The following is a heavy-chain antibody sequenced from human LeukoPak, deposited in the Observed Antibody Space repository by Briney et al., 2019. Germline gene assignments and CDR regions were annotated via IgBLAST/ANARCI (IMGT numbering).Heavy chain of an antibody. V-gene: IGHV3-30-3*01. CDR2: ISYDGSNK. Sequence: GGSLRLSCAASGFTFSSYAMHWVRQAPGKGLEWVAVISYDGSNKYYADSVKGRFTISRGNSKNTLYLQMNSLRAEDTAVYYCARDQFAEEDYGDYDYWGQGTLVTVSS. J-gene: IGHJ4*02. CDR1: GFTFSSYA. CDR3: ARDQFAEEDYGDYDY. D-gene: IGHD4-17*01.